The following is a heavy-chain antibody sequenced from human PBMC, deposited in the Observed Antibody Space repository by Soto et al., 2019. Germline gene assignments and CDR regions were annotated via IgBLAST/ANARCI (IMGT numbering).Heavy chain of an antibody. CDR3: AAEKPDYYDSSGLTDAFDV. CDR2: IVVGSGNT. V-gene: IGHV1-58*01. D-gene: IGHD3-22*01. CDR1: GFTFTSYV. J-gene: IGHJ3*01. Sequence: ASVKVSCKASGFTFTSYVVQWVRQARGQRLEWIGWIVVGSGNTNYAQKFQERVTITRDMSTSTAYMELSSLRSEDTAVYYCAAEKPDYYDSSGLTDAFDVWGQGTMVTVSS.